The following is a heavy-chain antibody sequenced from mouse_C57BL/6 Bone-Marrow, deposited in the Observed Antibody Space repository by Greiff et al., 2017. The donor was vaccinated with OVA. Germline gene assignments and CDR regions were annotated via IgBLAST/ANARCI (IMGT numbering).Heavy chain of an antibody. CDR2: IWSDGST. V-gene: IGHV2-6-1*01. J-gene: IGHJ2*01. D-gene: IGHD2-4*01. CDR3: ARHGYDYDGYYFDY. Sequence: VKLQESGPGLVAPSQSLSITCTVSGFSLTSYGVHWVRQPPGKGLEWLVVIWSDGSTTYNSALKSRLSISKDNSKSQVFLKMNSLQTDDTAMYYCARHGYDYDGYYFDYWGQGTTLTVSS. CDR1: GFSLTSYG.